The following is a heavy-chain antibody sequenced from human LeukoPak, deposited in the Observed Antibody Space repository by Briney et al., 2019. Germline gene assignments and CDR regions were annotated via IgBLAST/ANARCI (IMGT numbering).Heavy chain of an antibody. CDR2: INPNSAGT. D-gene: IGHD3-3*01. CDR3: ARAGLEWLPSDY. J-gene: IGHJ4*02. CDR1: GYTLTELS. V-gene: IGHV1-2*02. Sequence: ASVKVSCKVSGYTLTELSMHWVRQAPGQGLEWMGWINPNSAGTNYAQKFQGRVTMTRDTSISTAYMELSRLRSDDTAVYYCARAGLEWLPSDYWGQGTLVTVSS.